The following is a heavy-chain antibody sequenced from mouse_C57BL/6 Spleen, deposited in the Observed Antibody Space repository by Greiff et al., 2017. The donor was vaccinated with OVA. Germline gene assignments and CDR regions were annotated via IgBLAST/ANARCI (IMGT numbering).Heavy chain of an antibody. J-gene: IGHJ4*01. CDR3: SYYEYDWYYAMDY. CDR1: GYTFTSYW. D-gene: IGHD2-4*01. Sequence: QVQLQQPGAELVRPGSSVKLSCKASGYTFTSYWMHWVKQRPVQGLEWIGNIDPSDSGTHYNQKFKDKATLTVDKSSSPAYMQLRSLTSEHSAVYYCSYYEYDWYYAMDYWGQGTSVTVSS. V-gene: IGHV1-52*01. CDR2: IDPSDSGT.